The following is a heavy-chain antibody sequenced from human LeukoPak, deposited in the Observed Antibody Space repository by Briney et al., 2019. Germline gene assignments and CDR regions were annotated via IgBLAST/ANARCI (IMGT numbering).Heavy chain of an antibody. V-gene: IGHV4-59*08. J-gene: IGHJ5*02. CDR1: GDSITSHY. D-gene: IGHD6-19*01. Sequence: SETLSLTCTVSGDSITSHYWTWIRQPPGKGLEWIGYISYRGDTHYNSSLKNRVTISVDSSKTQFSLNLTSVTAADTAVYYCARAVAAAWGWFDPWGQGTLVIVSS. CDR2: ISYRGDT. CDR3: ARAVAAAWGWFDP.